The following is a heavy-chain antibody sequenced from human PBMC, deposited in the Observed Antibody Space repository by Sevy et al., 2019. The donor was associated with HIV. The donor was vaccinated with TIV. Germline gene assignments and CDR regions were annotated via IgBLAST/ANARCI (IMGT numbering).Heavy chain of an antibody. D-gene: IGHD3-10*01. Sequence: ASVKVSCKASGGTFSSYAISWVRQAPGQGLEWMGGIIPIFGTANYAQKFQGRVTITADESTSTAYMELSSLRSEDTAVYYCARRITMVRGVGVGAFDIWGQGTMVTVSS. CDR2: IIPIFGTA. CDR1: GGTFSSYA. V-gene: IGHV1-69*13. J-gene: IGHJ3*02. CDR3: ARRITMVRGVGVGAFDI.